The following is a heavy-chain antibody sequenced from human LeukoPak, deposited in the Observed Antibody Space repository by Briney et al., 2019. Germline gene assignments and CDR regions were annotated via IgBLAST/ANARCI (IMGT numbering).Heavy chain of an antibody. Sequence: GGSLRLSCEASGFTFSNHNMHWVRQAPGKGLEWITYISSSGSTIYYVDSVKGRFTISRDNAKNSLYLQMNSLRAEDTAVYYCARADTPAGTAYYYYAMDVWGQGTTVTVSS. CDR2: ISSSGSTI. D-gene: IGHD6-13*01. J-gene: IGHJ6*02. CDR1: GFTFSNHN. CDR3: ARADTPAGTAYYYYAMDV. V-gene: IGHV3-48*04.